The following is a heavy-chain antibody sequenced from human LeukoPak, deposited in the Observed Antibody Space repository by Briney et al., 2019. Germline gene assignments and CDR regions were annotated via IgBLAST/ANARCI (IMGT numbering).Heavy chain of an antibody. CDR3: ARSFGVIMAAFDY. D-gene: IGHD3-3*01. V-gene: IGHV1-69*04. Sequence: SVKVSCKASGGTFSGYAISWGRQATGQGLEWMGRIIPILGIANYAQKFQGRVTITADKSTCTAYMELSSLRSEDTAVYYCARSFGVIMAAFDYWGQGTLVTVSS. J-gene: IGHJ4*02. CDR1: GGTFSGYA. CDR2: IIPILGIA.